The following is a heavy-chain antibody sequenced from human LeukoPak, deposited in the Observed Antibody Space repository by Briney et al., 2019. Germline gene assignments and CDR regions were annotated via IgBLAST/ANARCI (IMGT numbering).Heavy chain of an antibody. Sequence: PSETLSLTXTVSGGSIRSSSYYWGWIRQPPGKGLEWIGSIYYSGSTYYNPSLKSRVTISVDTSKNQFSLKLSSVTAADTAVYYCARLAYYDYVWGSYRPYFDYWGQGTLVTVSS. J-gene: IGHJ4*02. D-gene: IGHD3-16*02. V-gene: IGHV4-39*01. CDR1: GGSIRSSSYY. CDR2: IYYSGST. CDR3: ARLAYYDYVWGSYRPYFDY.